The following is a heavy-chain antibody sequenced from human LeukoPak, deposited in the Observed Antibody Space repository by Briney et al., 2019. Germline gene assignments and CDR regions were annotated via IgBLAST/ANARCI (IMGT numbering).Heavy chain of an antibody. V-gene: IGHV4-34*01. Sequence: PSETLSLTCAVYGGSFSGYYWSWIRQPPGKGLEWIGEINHSGSTNYNPSLKSRVTISVDTSKNQFSLKLSSVTAADTAVYYCATLIAAAPPWGQGTLVTVSS. CDR3: ATLIAAAPP. CDR2: INHSGST. D-gene: IGHD6-13*01. J-gene: IGHJ5*02. CDR1: GGSFSGYY.